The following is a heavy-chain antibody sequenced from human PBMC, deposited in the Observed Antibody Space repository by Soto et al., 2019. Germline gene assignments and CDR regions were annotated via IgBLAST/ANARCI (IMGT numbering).Heavy chain of an antibody. J-gene: IGHJ4*02. CDR2: VYDSGAP. CDR1: GASIRGHY. CDR3: ARLNYYDCRYYFDK. D-gene: IGHD3-22*01. V-gene: IGHV4-59*08. Sequence: QVQLQESGPGLVKPSGTLSLTCTVSGASIRGHYWSWIRQPPGKGPEWIGYVYDSGAPNYDPFLVSRVTMSVDTSKNQVFLKLTSATAADTAIYYCARLNYYDCRYYFDKWGPGTLVTVSS.